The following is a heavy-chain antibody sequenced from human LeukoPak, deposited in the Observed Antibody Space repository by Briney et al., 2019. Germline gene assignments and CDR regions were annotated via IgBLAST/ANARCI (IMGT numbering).Heavy chain of an antibody. V-gene: IGHV5-51*01. J-gene: IGHJ3*02. Sequence: GESLKISCKGSGYIFTTSWIGWVRQMPGKGLEWMGIIYPGDSDTRYSPSFQGQVTISADKSISTAYLQWDSLKASDTAMYYCAIEHSSEYVETTPVFDIWGQGTMVTVSS. CDR3: AIEHSSEYVETTPVFDI. CDR2: IYPGDSDT. CDR1: GYIFTTSW. D-gene: IGHD1-7*01.